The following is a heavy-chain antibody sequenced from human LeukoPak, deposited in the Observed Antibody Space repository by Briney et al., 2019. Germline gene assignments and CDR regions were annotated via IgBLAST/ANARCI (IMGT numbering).Heavy chain of an antibody. CDR1: RFTLSNYW. V-gene: IGHV3-7*01. J-gene: IGHJ4*02. CDR2: IKQDGGET. Sequence: GSLRLSCAASRFTLSNYWMSWVRQAPGKGLEWVANIKQDGGETYYVDSVEGRFTISRDNAKNSLSLQMNSLRAEDTAVYYCARQRGSGCLDYWGQGTLVTVSS. D-gene: IGHD6-19*01. CDR3: ARQRGSGCLDY.